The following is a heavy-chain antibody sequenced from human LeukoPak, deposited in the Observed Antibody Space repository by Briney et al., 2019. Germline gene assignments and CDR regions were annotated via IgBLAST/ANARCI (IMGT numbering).Heavy chain of an antibody. J-gene: IGHJ4*02. CDR1: GGSISSSYW. V-gene: IGHV4-4*02. Sequence: PSETLSLTCAVSGGSISSSYWWNWVRQPPGKGLEWIGDIYHSGSTYYNPSLKSRVTISVDTSKNQFSLKLSSVTAADTAVYYCARGTTVVDWGQGTLVTVSS. D-gene: IGHD4-23*01. CDR3: ARGTTVVD. CDR2: IYHSGST.